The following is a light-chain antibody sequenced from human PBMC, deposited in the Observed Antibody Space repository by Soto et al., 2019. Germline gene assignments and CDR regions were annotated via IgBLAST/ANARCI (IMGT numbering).Light chain of an antibody. Sequence: DIQMTQSPSSLSASVGDRVTISCQASQDITNYVNWYQQKPGKAQKLLMYDASNLERGVPSRFSGSGSGTDFTFTISSLQSEAIATYYCQQYDSPPLTFGQGTKLEIK. CDR1: QDITNY. J-gene: IGKJ2*01. V-gene: IGKV1-33*01. CDR2: DAS. CDR3: QQYDSPPLT.